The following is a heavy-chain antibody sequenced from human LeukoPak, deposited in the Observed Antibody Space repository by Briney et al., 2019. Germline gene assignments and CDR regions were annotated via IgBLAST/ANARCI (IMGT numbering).Heavy chain of an antibody. J-gene: IGHJ1*01. CDR2: IYYSGST. D-gene: IGHD6-13*01. Sequence: SETLPLTCTVSGGSISSYYWSWIRQPPGKGLEWIGYIYYSGSTNYNPSLKSRVTISVDTSKNQFSLKLSSVTAADAAVYYCAREYLGSSSWFQNWGQGTLVTVSS. CDR3: AREYLGSSSWFQN. CDR1: GGSISSYY. V-gene: IGHV4-59*01.